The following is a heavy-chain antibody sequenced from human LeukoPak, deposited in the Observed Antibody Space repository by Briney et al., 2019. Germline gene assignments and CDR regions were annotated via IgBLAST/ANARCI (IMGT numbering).Heavy chain of an antibody. Sequence: GGSLRLSCAASGFTVSSNYMGWVRQPPGKGLEWVSLIYAGGTTYYADSVKGRFTISRDNAKNTLYLQMNSLRAEDTAVYYCARDKGYYDSSGYLTPDYWGQGTLVTVSS. V-gene: IGHV3-66*01. D-gene: IGHD3-22*01. CDR2: IYAGGTT. J-gene: IGHJ4*02. CDR1: GFTVSSNY. CDR3: ARDKGYYDSSGYLTPDY.